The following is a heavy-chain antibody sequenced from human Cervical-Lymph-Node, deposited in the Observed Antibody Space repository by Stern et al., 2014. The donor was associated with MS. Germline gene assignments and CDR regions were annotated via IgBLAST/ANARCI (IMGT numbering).Heavy chain of an antibody. CDR3: ARVYSYGYFDY. D-gene: IGHD5-18*01. J-gene: IGHJ4*02. CDR1: GFTFSSYG. V-gene: IGHV3-33*01. Sequence: VQLEESGGGVVQPGRSLRLSCAASGFTFSSYGMHWVRQAPGKGLEWVAVIWYDGSNKYYADSVKGRFTISRDNSKNTLYLQMNSLRAEDTAVYYCARVYSYGYFDYWGQGTLVTVSS. CDR2: IWYDGSNK.